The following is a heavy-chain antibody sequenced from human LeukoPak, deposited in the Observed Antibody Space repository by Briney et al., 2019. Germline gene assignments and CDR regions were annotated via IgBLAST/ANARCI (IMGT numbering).Heavy chain of an antibody. Sequence: ASVKVSCKASGYTFTSYGISWVRQAPGQGLEWMGWISAYNGDTNYAQELQGRVTMTTDTSTSTAYMELRSLRSDDTAVYYCARDGIVVVTGYFDYWGQGTLVTVSS. J-gene: IGHJ4*02. CDR2: ISAYNGDT. V-gene: IGHV1-18*01. D-gene: IGHD2-21*02. CDR1: GYTFTSYG. CDR3: ARDGIVVVTGYFDY.